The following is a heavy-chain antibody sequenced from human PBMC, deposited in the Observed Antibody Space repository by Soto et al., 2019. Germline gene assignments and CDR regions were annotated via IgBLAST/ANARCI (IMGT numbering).Heavy chain of an antibody. CDR3: AGGPYVVLVTAAMDSGFDI. V-gene: IGHV5-51*01. Sequence: PGEPRTVSRMGSGDRSTRYWSGWVPHIPRKRLEWMGIIYPGDSDTRYSPSFQGQVTISADKSISTAYLQWSSLKASDTAMYYCAGGPYVVLVTAAMDSGFDI. CDR2: IYPGDSDT. D-gene: IGHD3-10*02. CDR1: GDRSTRYW. J-gene: IGHJ3*02.